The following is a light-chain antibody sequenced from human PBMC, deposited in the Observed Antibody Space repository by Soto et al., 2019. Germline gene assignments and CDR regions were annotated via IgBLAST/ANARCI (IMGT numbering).Light chain of an antibody. J-gene: IGLJ2*01. V-gene: IGLV2-23*02. CDR1: SSGVGSHNF. Sequence: QSALTQPASVSGSPGQSITISCTGTSSGVGSHNFVSWYQQHPGKAPELMIYEVSKRPSGVSNRFSGSKSGNTASLTISGLQAEDEADYYCYSYVGSISFGGGTKVTFL. CDR3: YSYVGSIS. CDR2: EVS.